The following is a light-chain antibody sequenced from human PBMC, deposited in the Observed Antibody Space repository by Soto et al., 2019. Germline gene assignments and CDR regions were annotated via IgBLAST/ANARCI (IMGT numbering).Light chain of an antibody. CDR2: DVS. Sequence: QSALTQPASVSGSPGQSITISCTGTNSYVGGYNYVSWSQQHTGRAPKLIIYDVSDRPSGVSDRFSGSKSGNTASLTISGLPAEAEADYYCSSYTSSSTVIFGGGNKLTVL. CDR3: SSYTSSSTVI. V-gene: IGLV2-14*03. J-gene: IGLJ2*01. CDR1: NSYVGGYNY.